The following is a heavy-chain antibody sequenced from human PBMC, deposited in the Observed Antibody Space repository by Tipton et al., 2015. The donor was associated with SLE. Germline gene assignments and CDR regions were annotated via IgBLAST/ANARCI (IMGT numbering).Heavy chain of an antibody. J-gene: IGHJ4*02. CDR2: INHSGST. D-gene: IGHD1-14*01. CDR1: GGSFSGYY. V-gene: IGHV4-34*01. CDR3: ARDPRAGGY. Sequence: TLSLTCAVYGGSFSGYYWSWIRQPPGKGLEWIGEINHSGSTNFNPSLKSRVTISVDTSKNQFSLKLSSVTAAGTAVYYCARDPRAGGYWGQGTLVTVSS.